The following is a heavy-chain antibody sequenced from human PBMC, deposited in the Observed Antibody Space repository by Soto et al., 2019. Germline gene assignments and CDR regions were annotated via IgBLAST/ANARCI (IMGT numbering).Heavy chain of an antibody. J-gene: IGHJ4*02. CDR3: ARGRYLDSSNYWVANLPFDH. V-gene: IGHV3-23*01. CDR1: GFTFNSYV. CDR2: ISRSGRGSA. D-gene: IGHD3-22*01. Sequence: GGSLRLSCAASGFTFNSYVMTWVRQAPGEGLEWVSSISRSGRGSAYYADSVKGRFTISRDNSENTLFLQMNNLRDEDTALYYCARGRYLDSSNYWVANLPFDHWGLGTLVTVSS.